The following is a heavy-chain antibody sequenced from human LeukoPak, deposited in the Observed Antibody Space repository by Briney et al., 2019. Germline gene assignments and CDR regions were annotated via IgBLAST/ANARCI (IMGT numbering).Heavy chain of an antibody. Sequence: GGSLRLSCAASGFTFSSYSMNWVRQAPGKGLEWVSSISSSSSYIYYADSVKGRFTISRDNAKNSLYLQMNSLRAEDTAVYYCARDGIVGARVEADYFDYWGQGTLVTVSS. V-gene: IGHV3-21*01. D-gene: IGHD1-26*01. CDR3: ARDGIVGARVEADYFDY. CDR1: GFTFSSYS. J-gene: IGHJ4*02. CDR2: ISSSSSYI.